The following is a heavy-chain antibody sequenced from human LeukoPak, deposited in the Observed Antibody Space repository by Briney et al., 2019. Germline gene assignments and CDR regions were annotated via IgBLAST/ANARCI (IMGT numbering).Heavy chain of an antibody. J-gene: IGHJ4*02. D-gene: IGHD1-26*01. CDR1: GFTFGSYG. Sequence: GESLRLSCAASGFTFGSYGVHWVRQAPGKGLELVAFIRYDGSNKYYADSVKGRFTISRDNSKNTLYLQMNSLRAEDTAVYYCAKDPNYRGANPARGDYWGQGTLFTVSS. CDR3: AKDPNYRGANPARGDY. V-gene: IGHV3-30*02. CDR2: IRYDGSNK.